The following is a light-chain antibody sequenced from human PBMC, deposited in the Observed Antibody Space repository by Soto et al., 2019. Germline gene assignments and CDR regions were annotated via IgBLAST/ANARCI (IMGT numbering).Light chain of an antibody. CDR3: SSYAGSYTLV. CDR1: SNDVGGYNF. CDR2: DVS. V-gene: IGLV2-11*01. J-gene: IGLJ2*01. Sequence: QSVLTQPRSVSGSPGQSVTISCTGTSNDVGGYNFVSWYQQHPGKVPKLFIYDVSRRPSGVPDRFAGSKSGNTASLTISGLHAEYEADYYCSSYAGSYTLVFGGGTKLTVL.